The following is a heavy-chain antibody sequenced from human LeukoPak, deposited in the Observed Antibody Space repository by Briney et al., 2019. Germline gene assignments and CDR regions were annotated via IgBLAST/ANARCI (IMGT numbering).Heavy chain of an antibody. D-gene: IGHD3-22*01. Sequence: PSETLSLTCAVYGVSFSGYYWSWIRQPPGKGLEWIGEINHSGITNYNPSLKSRVTISVDTSKNQFSLKLSSVTAADTAVYYCALLITIIGVSAFDIWGQGTMVTVSS. CDR1: GVSFSGYY. V-gene: IGHV4-34*01. CDR2: INHSGIT. J-gene: IGHJ3*02. CDR3: ALLITIIGVSAFDI.